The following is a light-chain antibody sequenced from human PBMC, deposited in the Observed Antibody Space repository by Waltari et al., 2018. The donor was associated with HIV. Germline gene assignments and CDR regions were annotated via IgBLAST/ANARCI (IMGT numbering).Light chain of an antibody. J-gene: IGKJ2*01. CDR1: QNIHNY. CDR2: DTS. CDR3: QQRSIWPPYT. V-gene: IGKV3-11*01. Sequence: EIVLTQSPPTLSLSPGETATLSCRASQNIHNYLAWYQQKPGQPPRLVIYDTSNRATGIPTRFGGCGSGTHFTLTITSLEPEDFAVYYCQQRSIWPPYTFGQGTRLEIK.